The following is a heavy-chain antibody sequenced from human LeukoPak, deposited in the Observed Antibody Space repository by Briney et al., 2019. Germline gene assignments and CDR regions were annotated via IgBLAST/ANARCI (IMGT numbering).Heavy chain of an antibody. Sequence: PGGSLRLSCAASGFTVSSNYMSWVRQAPGKGLEWVSVIYSGGSTYYADSVKGRFTISRDNSKNTLYLQMNSLRAEDTAVYYCARAHGDYEGWFNPWGQGTLVTVSS. CDR1: GFTVSSNY. CDR2: IYSGGST. D-gene: IGHD4-17*01. V-gene: IGHV3-66*01. J-gene: IGHJ5*02. CDR3: ARAHGDYEGWFNP.